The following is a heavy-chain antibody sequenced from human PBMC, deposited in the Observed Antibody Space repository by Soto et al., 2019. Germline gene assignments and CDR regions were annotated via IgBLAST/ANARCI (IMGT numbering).Heavy chain of an antibody. J-gene: IGHJ5*02. CDR1: GFTFSNAW. D-gene: IGHD6-13*01. Sequence: EVQLVDSGGALVKPGASLRLSCAASGFTFSNAWMSWVRQAPGTGLEWVGRIKRKTDGGTTDYAAPIKGRFPISRDDSKHTLYLQMSSLKTEDTAVYYCTTVGIEAAFAPWGQGTRVTVSA. CDR3: TTVGIEAAFAP. CDR2: IKRKTDGGTT. V-gene: IGHV3-15*02.